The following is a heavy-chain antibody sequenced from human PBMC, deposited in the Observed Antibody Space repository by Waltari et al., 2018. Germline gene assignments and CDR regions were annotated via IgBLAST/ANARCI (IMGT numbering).Heavy chain of an antibody. CDR2: ISGSGGST. D-gene: IGHD3-22*01. CDR3: AKYEYYDSSGHPNAFDI. Sequence: EVQLLESGGGLVQPGGSLRLSCAASGFTFSSYAMSWVRQAPGKGLEWVSAISGSGGSTYYADSVKGLFTISGVNSKNTLYLQMNSLRAEDTAVYYCAKYEYYDSSGHPNAFDIWGQGTMVTVSS. CDR1: GFTFSSYA. J-gene: IGHJ3*02. V-gene: IGHV3-23*01.